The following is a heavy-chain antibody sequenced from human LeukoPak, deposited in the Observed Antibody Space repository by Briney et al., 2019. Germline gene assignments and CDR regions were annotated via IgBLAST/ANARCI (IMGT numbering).Heavy chain of an antibody. J-gene: IGHJ4*02. CDR3: ARGTMVRGVTRFDY. CDR2: IIPIFGTA. D-gene: IGHD3-10*01. Sequence: SVKVSCKASGGTVSSYAISWVRQAPGQGLEWMGGIIPIFGTANYAQKFQGRVTITADESTSTAYMELSSLRSEDTAVYYCARGTMVRGVTRFDYWGQGTLVTVSS. V-gene: IGHV1-69*01. CDR1: GGTVSSYA.